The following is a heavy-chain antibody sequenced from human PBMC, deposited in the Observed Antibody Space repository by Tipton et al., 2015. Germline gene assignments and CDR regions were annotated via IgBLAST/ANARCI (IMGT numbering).Heavy chain of an antibody. CDR2: IYFNGNN. D-gene: IGHD5-18*01. CDR3: ARESYSYGSSYFDN. J-gene: IGHJ4*02. V-gene: IGHV4-31*03. Sequence: TLSLTCSVSGDSINSGGYYWAWIRQPPGKGLEWIGYIYFNGNNYYNPSLKSRLTILLDTSKNQFSLKVTSVTAADTALYYCARESYSYGSSYFDNWGQGILVTVSS. CDR1: GDSINSGGYY.